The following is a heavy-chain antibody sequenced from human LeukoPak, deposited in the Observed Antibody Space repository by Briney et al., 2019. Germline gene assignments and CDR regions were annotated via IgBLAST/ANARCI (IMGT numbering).Heavy chain of an antibody. J-gene: IGHJ4*02. D-gene: IGHD6-6*01. V-gene: IGHV3-64D*06. Sequence: AGGPLRLSGSASGFTFNRFYLHWVRKAPGKGLEFVSHISSNGATTYYADSVKGRFTISRDNSKNTLYLQMSSLRADDTAVYYCVKDRSIAAPNNDFFDSWGQGALVTVSS. CDR2: ISSNGATT. CDR1: GFTFNRFY. CDR3: VKDRSIAAPNNDFFDS.